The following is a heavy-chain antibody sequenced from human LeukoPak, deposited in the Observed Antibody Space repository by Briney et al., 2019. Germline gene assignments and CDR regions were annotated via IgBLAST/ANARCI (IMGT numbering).Heavy chain of an antibody. D-gene: IGHD3-22*01. V-gene: IGHV3-23*01. CDR2: ISGGGEST. J-gene: IGHJ4*02. CDR3: ASPSYYYDSSGYEVDF. Sequence: GGSLRLSCAASGFTFSTYAMSWVRQAPGKGLEWVSTISGGGESTDYADSVKGRFTIARDNSRNMLFLQMNGLRAEDTAVYYCASPSYYYDSSGYEVDFWGQGTLVTVSS. CDR1: GFTFSTYA.